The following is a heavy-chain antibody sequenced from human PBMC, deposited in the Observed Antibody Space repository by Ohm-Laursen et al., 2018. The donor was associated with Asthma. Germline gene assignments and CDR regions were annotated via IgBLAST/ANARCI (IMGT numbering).Heavy chain of an antibody. CDR2: ISAYNGNT. V-gene: IGHV1-18*01. D-gene: IGHD2-15*01. Sequence: ASVKVSCKASGYIFSIYGITWVRQAPGQGLEWMGWISAYNGNTNYAQRVQGRVTMTTDTSTNTAYMELRSLRSDDTAVYFCARTYCSGGSCDSFDTFDIWGQGTMVTVSS. J-gene: IGHJ3*02. CDR3: ARTYCSGGSCDSFDTFDI. CDR1: GYIFSIYG.